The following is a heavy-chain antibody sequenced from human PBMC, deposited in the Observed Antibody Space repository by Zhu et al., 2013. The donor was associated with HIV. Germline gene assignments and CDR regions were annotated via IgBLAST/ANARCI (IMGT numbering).Heavy chain of an antibody. D-gene: IGHD2-15*01. Sequence: QGQLVQSGAAVEEPGATLRVSCRAFGDTLRNSDVHWVRQAPGQGLEWMGWINPINGTTSYARKFQGRVAVTRATSFDRIYLFLSRLRPDDTATYFCARGLTRTLSLNNGRAAFDLWGQGTVLSVS. CDR3: ARGLTRTLSLNNGRAAFDL. CDR2: INPINGTT. V-gene: IGHV1-2*02. CDR1: GDTLRNSD. J-gene: IGHJ3*01.